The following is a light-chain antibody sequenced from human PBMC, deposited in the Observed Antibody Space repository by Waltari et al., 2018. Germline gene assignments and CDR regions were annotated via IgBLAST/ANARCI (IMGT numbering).Light chain of an antibody. V-gene: IGKV1-39*01. CDR3: QQSYSTPQT. J-gene: IGKJ1*01. CDR2: AAS. CDR1: QSIARY. Sequence: DIQMTQSPSSLSASVGDRVTITCRASQSIARYINWYQQKPGKAPKLLIYAASSLQSGVPSRFTGSASGTDFTLTISSLQPEDFATYYCQQSYSTPQTFGQGTKVDVK.